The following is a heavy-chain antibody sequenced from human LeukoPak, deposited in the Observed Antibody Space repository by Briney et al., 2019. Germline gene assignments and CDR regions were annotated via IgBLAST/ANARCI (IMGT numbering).Heavy chain of an antibody. V-gene: IGHV3-66*01. Sequence: GGSLRLSCAASGFAVSSNYMSWVRQAPGKGLEWVSVIYSGGSTYYADSVKGRFTISRDNSKNTLYLQMNSLRAEDTAVYYCARGIRTYGMDVWGQGTTVTVSS. D-gene: IGHD1-14*01. CDR2: IYSGGST. J-gene: IGHJ6*02. CDR3: ARGIRTYGMDV. CDR1: GFAVSSNY.